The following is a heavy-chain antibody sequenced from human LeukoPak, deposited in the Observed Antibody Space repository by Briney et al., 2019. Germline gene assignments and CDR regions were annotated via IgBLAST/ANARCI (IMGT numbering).Heavy chain of an antibody. V-gene: IGHV3-53*01. CDR1: GFIFSSYE. Sequence: GGSLRLSCAASGFIFSSYEMNWVRQAPGKGLEWVSVTYSGGRTYYADSVKGRFTISRDNSKNTLYLQMNSLRAEDTAVYYCARGPRYGDYGTTPGYFDLWGRGTLVTVSS. D-gene: IGHD4-17*01. CDR2: TYSGGRT. J-gene: IGHJ2*01. CDR3: ARGPRYGDYGTTPGYFDL.